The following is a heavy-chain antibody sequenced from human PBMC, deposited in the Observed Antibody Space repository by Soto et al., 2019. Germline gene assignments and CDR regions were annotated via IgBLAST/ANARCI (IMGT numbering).Heavy chain of an antibody. Sequence: ASVKVSCKVSGYTLTELSMHWVRQAPGKGLEWMGGFDPEDGETIYAQKFQGRVTMTEDTSTDTAYMELSSLRSEDTAVYYCAANLPSGGSTDYWGQGPLVTLSS. CDR2: FDPEDGET. CDR1: GYTLTELS. CDR3: AANLPSGGSTDY. D-gene: IGHD5-12*01. V-gene: IGHV1-24*01. J-gene: IGHJ4*02.